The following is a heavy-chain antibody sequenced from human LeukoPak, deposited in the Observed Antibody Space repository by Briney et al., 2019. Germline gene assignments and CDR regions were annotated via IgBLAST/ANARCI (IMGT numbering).Heavy chain of an antibody. J-gene: IGHJ4*02. D-gene: IGHD3-10*01. CDR3: ARDFSYGSGSRD. CDR1: GFTFSSYA. V-gene: IGHV3-30-3*01. CDR2: ISYEGSNK. Sequence: GGSLRLSCAASGFTFSSYAMHWVRQAPGKGLEWVAVISYEGSNKLYADSVKGRFTISRGNAKNSLYLQMNSLRAEDTAVYYCARDFSYGSGSRDWGQGTLVTVSS.